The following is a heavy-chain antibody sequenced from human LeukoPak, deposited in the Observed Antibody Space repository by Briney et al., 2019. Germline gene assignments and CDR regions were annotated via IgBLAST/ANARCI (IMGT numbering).Heavy chain of an antibody. D-gene: IGHD6-13*01. Sequence: PSETLSLTCTVSGGSISSSSYYWGWIRQPPGKGLEWIGSIYYSGSTYYNPSLKSRVTISVDTSKNQFSLKLSSVTAADTAVYYCARLATDSSSWPIDYWGQGTLVTVSS. CDR1: GGSISSSSYY. CDR3: ARLATDSSSWPIDY. J-gene: IGHJ4*02. CDR2: IYYSGST. V-gene: IGHV4-39*01.